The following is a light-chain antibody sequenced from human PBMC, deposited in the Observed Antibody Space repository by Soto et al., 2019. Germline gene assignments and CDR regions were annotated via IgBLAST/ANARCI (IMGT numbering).Light chain of an antibody. V-gene: IGKV3-15*01. J-gene: IGKJ1*01. Sequence: EIVMTQSPATLSVSPGERASLSCRASQSVSSNLAWYQQKPGQTPRLLIYATSTRATGIPARFSGSGSGTEFTLTISSLQPDDFATYYCQQYNSYSWTFGQGTKVDIK. CDR3: QQYNSYSWT. CDR2: ATS. CDR1: QSVSSN.